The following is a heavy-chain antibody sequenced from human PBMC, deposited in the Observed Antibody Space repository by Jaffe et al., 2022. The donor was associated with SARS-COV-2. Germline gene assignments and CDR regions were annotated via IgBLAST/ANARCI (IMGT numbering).Heavy chain of an antibody. J-gene: IGHJ4*02. CDR3: AKHSPRGYSYGYSFDY. V-gene: IGHV3-23*01. Sequence: EVQLTESGGGLVQPGGSLRLSCVASRFTFSSYAMSWVRQAPGKGLEWVSAISGAGGSTYYADSVKGRFTISRDNSKNTLYLQMNSLRADDTAVYYCAKHSPRGYSYGYSFDYWGQGTLVTVSS. CDR1: RFTFSSYA. CDR2: ISGAGGST. D-gene: IGHD5-18*01.